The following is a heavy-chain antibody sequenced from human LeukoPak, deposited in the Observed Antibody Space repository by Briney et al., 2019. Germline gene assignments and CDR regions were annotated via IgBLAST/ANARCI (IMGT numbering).Heavy chain of an antibody. V-gene: IGHV4-59*08. J-gene: IGHJ1*01. CDR3: AGSGRGQGGYDFEYFQH. CDR2: IYYSGST. Sequence: SETLSLTCTVSGGSISSYYWSWIRQPPGEGLEWIGYIYYSGSTNYNPSLKSRVTISVDTSKNQFSLKLSSVTAADTAVYYCAGSGRGQGGYDFEYFQHWGQGTLVTVSS. D-gene: IGHD3-22*01. CDR1: GGSISSYY.